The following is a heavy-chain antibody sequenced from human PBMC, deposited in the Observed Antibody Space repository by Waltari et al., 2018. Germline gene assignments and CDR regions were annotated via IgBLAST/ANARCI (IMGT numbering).Heavy chain of an antibody. J-gene: IGHJ3*02. CDR3: ARIITGTAHAFDI. D-gene: IGHD1-7*01. V-gene: IGHV5-51*03. CDR2: IYPGDSDT. CDR1: GYSFTSSW. Sequence: EVQLVQSGAEVKKPGASLKISCKGSGYSFTSSWIGWVRQMPGKGLEWMGSIYPGDSDTRYSPSFQGQVTISADKSISTAYLQWSSLKASDTAMYYCARIITGTAHAFDIWGQGTMVTVSS.